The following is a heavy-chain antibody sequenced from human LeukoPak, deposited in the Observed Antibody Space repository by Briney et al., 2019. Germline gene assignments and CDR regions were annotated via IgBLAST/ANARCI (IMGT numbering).Heavy chain of an antibody. CDR2: IKQDGSEK. D-gene: IGHD3-3*01. CDR1: GFTFSSYW. V-gene: IGHV3-7*03. CDR3: ARDRLREGHDFWDRAIDY. Sequence: GGSLRLSCAASGFTFSSYWMSWVRQAPGKGLEWVANIKQDGSEKYYVDSVKGRFTISRDNAKNSLYLQMNSLRAEDTAVYYCARDRLREGHDFWDRAIDYWGQGTLVTVSS. J-gene: IGHJ4*02.